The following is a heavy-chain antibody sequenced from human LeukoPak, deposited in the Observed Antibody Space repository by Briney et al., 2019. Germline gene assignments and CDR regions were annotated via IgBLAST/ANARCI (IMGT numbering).Heavy chain of an antibody. CDR3: ARGSVGDTDFDY. CDR2: IYISGNT. V-gene: IGHV4-61*02. CDR1: GGSISSGSYY. D-gene: IGHD1-26*01. J-gene: IGHJ4*02. Sequence: ASETLSLTCTVSGGSISSGSYYWSWIRQPAGKGLEWIGRIYISGNTNYNPSLKSRVTISVDTSKNQFSLKLSSVTAADTAVYYCARGSVGDTDFDYWGQGTQVTVSS.